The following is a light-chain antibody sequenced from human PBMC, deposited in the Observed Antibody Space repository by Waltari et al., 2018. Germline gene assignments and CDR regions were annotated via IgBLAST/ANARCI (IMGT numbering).Light chain of an antibody. CDR3: QQYGSSPRT. CDR2: GAS. J-gene: IGKJ1*01. CDR1: QSVSSSY. V-gene: IGKV3-20*01. Sequence: EIVLTQSPGTLSLSPGERATLSCRASQSVSSSYLAWYQQKPGQAPRFLIYGASSRATGIPDRFSGSESGTDFTLTISRLEPEDFAVYYCQQYGSSPRTFGQGTKVEIK.